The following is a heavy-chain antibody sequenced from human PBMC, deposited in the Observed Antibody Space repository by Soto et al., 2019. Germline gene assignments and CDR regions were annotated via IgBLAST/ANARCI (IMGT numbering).Heavy chain of an antibody. D-gene: IGHD1-26*01. V-gene: IGHV3-33*01. Sequence: QVQLVESGGGVVQPGRSLRLSCAASGFTFSSYGMHWVRQAPGKGLEWVAVIWYDGSNKYYADSVKGRFTISRDNSKNTLYLQMNRLRAEDTAVYYCARESGSYYYYYGMDVWGQGTTVTVSS. CDR3: ARESGSYYYYYGMDV. CDR2: IWYDGSNK. CDR1: GFTFSSYG. J-gene: IGHJ6*02.